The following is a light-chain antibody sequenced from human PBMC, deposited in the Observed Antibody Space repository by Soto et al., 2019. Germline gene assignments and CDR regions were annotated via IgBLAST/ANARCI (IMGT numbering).Light chain of an antibody. J-gene: IGLJ1*01. CDR3: TSYTRSAPPYI. CDR1: SGDVGGHNY. Sequence: QSALTQPASVSGSPGQSITISCTGTSGDVGGHNYVSWYQQHPGRAPKLMIYEVTNRPSGVSNRFSGSKSGNTASLTISGLQAEDEADYYCTSYTRSAPPYIYGSGTKVTVL. CDR2: EVT. V-gene: IGLV2-14*01.